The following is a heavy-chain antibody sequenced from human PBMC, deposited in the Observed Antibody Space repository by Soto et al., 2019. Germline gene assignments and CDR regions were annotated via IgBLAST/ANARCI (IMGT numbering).Heavy chain of an antibody. V-gene: IGHV3-15*07. J-gene: IGHJ3*02. CDR3: TTGLVKGRGAFDI. Sequence: EVQLVESGGGLVKPGGSIRLSFAASGFTFSNAWMNWVRQAPGKGLEWVGRIKSKTEGGTTDYAAPVKGRFTISRDDSKNTLYLQMNSLKTEDTAVYYCTTGLVKGRGAFDIWGQGTMVTVSS. D-gene: IGHD2-21*01. CDR2: IKSKTEGGTT. CDR1: GFTFSNAW.